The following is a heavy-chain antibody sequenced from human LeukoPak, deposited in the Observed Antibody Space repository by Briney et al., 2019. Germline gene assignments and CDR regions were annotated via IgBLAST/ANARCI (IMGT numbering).Heavy chain of an antibody. J-gene: IGHJ4*02. Sequence: ASVKVSCKASGYTFTSYGISWVRQAPGQGLEWMGIINPSGGSTSYAQKFQGRVTMTRDMSTSTVYMELSSLRSEDTAVYYCARSGWRQSGFDYWGQGTLVTVSS. V-gene: IGHV1-46*01. CDR2: INPSGGST. CDR3: ARSGWRQSGFDY. D-gene: IGHD6-25*01. CDR1: GYTFTSYG.